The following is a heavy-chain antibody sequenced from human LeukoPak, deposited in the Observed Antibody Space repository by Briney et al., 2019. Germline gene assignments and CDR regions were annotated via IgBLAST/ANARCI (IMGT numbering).Heavy chain of an antibody. D-gene: IGHD3-9*01. Sequence: SETLSLTCTVSGDSISSTNYYWAWIRQPPGKGLEWIGTVFNSRGTYYNPSLRSRVTISINTSNNQFFLNLTSVTAADTAVYYCARATIVTAYRINWFDPWGPGSMVTVSS. J-gene: IGHJ5*02. CDR2: VFNSRGT. CDR3: ARATIVTAYRINWFDP. V-gene: IGHV4-39*07. CDR1: GDSISSTNYY.